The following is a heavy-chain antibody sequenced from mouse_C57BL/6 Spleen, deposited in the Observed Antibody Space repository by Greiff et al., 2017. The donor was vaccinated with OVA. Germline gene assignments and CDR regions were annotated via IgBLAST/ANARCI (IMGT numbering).Heavy chain of an antibody. Sequence: QVQLKQPGAELVRPGTSVKLSCKASGYTFTSYWMHWVKQRPGQGLEWIGVIDPSDSYTNYNQKFKGKATLTVDTSSSTAYMQLSSLTSEDSAVYYCAGWLPLYYAMDYWGQGTSVTVSS. D-gene: IGHD2-2*01. CDR3: AGWLPLYYAMDY. CDR2: IDPSDSYT. V-gene: IGHV1-59*01. CDR1: GYTFTSYW. J-gene: IGHJ4*01.